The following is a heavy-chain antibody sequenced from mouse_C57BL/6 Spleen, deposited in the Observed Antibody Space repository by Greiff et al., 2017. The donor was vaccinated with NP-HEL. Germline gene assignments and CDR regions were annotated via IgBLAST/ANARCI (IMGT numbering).Heavy chain of an antibody. CDR3: ARRSNDEWAMDY. V-gene: IGHV5-17*01. CDR1: GFTFSDYG. Sequence: EVQLQQSGGGLMKPGGSLKLSCAASGFTFSDYGMHWVRQAPEKGLEWVAYISSGSSTIYYADTVKGRFTISRDNAKNTLFLQMTSLRSEDTAMYYCARRSNDEWAMDYWGQGTSVTVSS. J-gene: IGHJ4*01. D-gene: IGHD2-12*01. CDR2: ISSGSSTI.